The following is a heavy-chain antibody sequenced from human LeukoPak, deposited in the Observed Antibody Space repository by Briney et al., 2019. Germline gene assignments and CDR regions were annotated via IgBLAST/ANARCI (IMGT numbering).Heavy chain of an antibody. V-gene: IGHV4-61*02. CDR3: AREGGVATTN. CDR2: IYTSGST. CDR1: GGSISSGSYY. Sequence: SETLSLTCTVSGGSISSGSYYWSWIRQPAGKGLEWIGRIYTSGSTNYNPSLKSRVTISVDTSKNQFSLKLSSVTAADTAVYYCAREGGVATTNWGQGTLVTVSS. D-gene: IGHD5-12*01. J-gene: IGHJ4*02.